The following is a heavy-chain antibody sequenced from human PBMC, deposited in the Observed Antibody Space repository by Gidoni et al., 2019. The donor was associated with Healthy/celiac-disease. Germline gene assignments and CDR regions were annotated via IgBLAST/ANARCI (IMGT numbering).Heavy chain of an antibody. V-gene: IGHV3-23*01. CDR3: AKDNYYDSSGYLGWGDAFDI. Sequence: EVQLLESGGGLVQPGGSLRLSWVRQAPGKGLEWVSAISGSGGSTYYADSVKGRFTISRDNSKNTLYLQMNSLRAEDTAVYYCAKDNYYDSSGYLGWGDAFDIWGQGTMVTVSS. CDR2: ISGSGGST. J-gene: IGHJ3*02. D-gene: IGHD3-22*01.